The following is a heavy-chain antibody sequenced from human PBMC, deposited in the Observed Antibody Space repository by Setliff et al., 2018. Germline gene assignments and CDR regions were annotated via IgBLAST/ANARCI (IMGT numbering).Heavy chain of an antibody. CDR3: TRAYSGSHDY. V-gene: IGHV4-4*02. CDR1: GGSISSPNW. D-gene: IGHD1-26*01. CDR2: IYHSGTT. Sequence: LSLTCAVSGGSISSPNWWNWVRQPPGKGLEWIGEIYHSGTTNYNPSLKSRAPMSVDKSRNQFSLRLTSVTAADTAIYYCTRAYSGSHDYWGQGTLVTVSS. J-gene: IGHJ4*02.